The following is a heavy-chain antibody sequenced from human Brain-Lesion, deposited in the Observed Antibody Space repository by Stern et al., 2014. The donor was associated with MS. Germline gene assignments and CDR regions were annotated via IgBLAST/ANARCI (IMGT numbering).Heavy chain of an antibody. V-gene: IGHV4-61*02. J-gene: IGHJ6*02. D-gene: IGHD2-2*01. Sequence: VQLVESGPGLVKPSQTLSLSCTVSGGSISSGGYYWSWIRQPAGKGLEWIGRIFNSGSTSYNPSLQRPATLSIEPSTTQLSPRLNSRTAADTAVYYCARGRVVPGFQYYATDVWGQGTTVIVSS. CDR3: ARGRVVPGFQYYATDV. CDR1: GGSISSGGYY. CDR2: IFNSGST.